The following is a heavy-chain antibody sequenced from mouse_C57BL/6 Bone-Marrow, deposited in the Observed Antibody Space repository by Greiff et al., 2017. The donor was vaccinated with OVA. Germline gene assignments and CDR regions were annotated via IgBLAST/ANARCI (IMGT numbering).Heavy chain of an antibody. CDR2: IDPANGNT. V-gene: IGHV14-3*01. CDR1: GFNIKNTY. CDR3: ARNSYYGNYAWYFDV. J-gene: IGHJ1*03. D-gene: IGHD2-10*01. Sequence: VQLKESVAELVRPGASVKLSCTASGFNIKNTYMHWVKQRPEQGLEWIGRIDPANGNTKYAPKFQGKATITADTSSNTAYLQLSSLTSEDTAIYYCARNSYYGNYAWYFDVWGTGTTVTVSS.